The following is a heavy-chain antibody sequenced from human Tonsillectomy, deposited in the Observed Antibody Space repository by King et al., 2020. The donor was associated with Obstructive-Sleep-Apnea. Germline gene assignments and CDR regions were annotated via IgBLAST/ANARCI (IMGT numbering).Heavy chain of an antibody. CDR3: AAYRNYDRWSGSYLRHFDY. CDR1: GFTFSNAW. V-gene: IGHV3-15*07. J-gene: IGHJ4*02. Sequence: VQLVESGGGLVKPGGSLRLSCAASGFTFSNAWMNWVRQAPGKGLEWVGRFKSKTDGGTTDYAAPVKGRFTISRDDSKNTLYLQMNSLKTEDTAVYYCAAYRNYDRWSGSYLRHFDYWRQGTLVTLSS. D-gene: IGHD3-3*01. CDR2: FKSKTDGGTT.